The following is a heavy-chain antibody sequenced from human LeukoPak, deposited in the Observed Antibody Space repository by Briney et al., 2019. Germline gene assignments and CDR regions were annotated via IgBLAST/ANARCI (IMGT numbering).Heavy chain of an antibody. CDR2: ISSSGSYI. Sequence: GGSLRLSCAASGFTFSSHEMNWVRQAPGKGLEWVSYISSSGSYIYYADSVKGRFTISRDNAKNSLYLQMNSLRAEDTAVYYCARVRGSSGWSGVYFDYWGQGTLVTVSS. CDR1: GFTFSSHE. D-gene: IGHD6-19*01. CDR3: ARVRGSSGWSGVYFDY. V-gene: IGHV3-21*05. J-gene: IGHJ4*02.